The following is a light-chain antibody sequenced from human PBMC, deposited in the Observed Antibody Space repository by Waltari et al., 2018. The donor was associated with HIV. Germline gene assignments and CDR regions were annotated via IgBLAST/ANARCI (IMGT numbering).Light chain of an antibody. CDR3: MQGTHWPYT. J-gene: IGKJ2*01. CDR1: QSLVYSDGNSY. V-gene: IGKV2-30*01. Sequence: VLMVQSPLSLPVAFLRPASISSRSRQSLVYSDGNSYLNWFQRKPGQSPRRLIDTVANRDSGLPDRLSGSGRVTNFTLNITTVEAEEVGVYLCMQGTHWPYTIGQGTKLEIK. CDR2: TVA.